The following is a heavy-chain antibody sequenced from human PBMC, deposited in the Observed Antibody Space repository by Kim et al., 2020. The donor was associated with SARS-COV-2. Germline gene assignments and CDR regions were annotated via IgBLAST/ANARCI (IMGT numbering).Heavy chain of an antibody. J-gene: IGHJ5*02. CDR3: ARDFQRRYSSNWYSGDGRFDP. CDR2: INAGNGNT. Sequence: ASVKVSCKASGYTFTSYAMHWVRQAPGQRLEWMGWINAGNGNTKYSQKFQGRVTITRDTSASTAYMELSSLRSEDTAVYYCARDFQRRYSSNWYSGDGRFDPWGQRTLVTVSS. D-gene: IGHD6-13*01. CDR1: GYTFTSYA. V-gene: IGHV1-3*01.